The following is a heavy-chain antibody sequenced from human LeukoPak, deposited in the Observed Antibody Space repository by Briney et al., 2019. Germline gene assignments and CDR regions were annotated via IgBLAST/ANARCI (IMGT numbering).Heavy chain of an antibody. CDR3: AKEGAYCGGDCYSYFDY. CDR2: ISGSGGST. J-gene: IGHJ4*02. D-gene: IGHD2-21*02. V-gene: IGHV3-23*01. CDR1: GFTFSNSA. Sequence: GGSLRLSCAASGFTFSNSAMNWVRQAPGKGLEWVSVISGSGGSTYYADSVKGRFTVSRDNSKNTLYLQMNSLRLEDTAVYYCAKEGAYCGGDCYSYFDYWGRGTLVTVSS.